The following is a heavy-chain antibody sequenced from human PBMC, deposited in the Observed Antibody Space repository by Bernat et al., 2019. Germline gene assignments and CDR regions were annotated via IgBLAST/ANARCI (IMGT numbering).Heavy chain of an antibody. V-gene: IGHV4-59*12. D-gene: IGHD3-22*01. CDR3: ARLDSSSGYYFDY. CDR2: IYYSGST. CDR1: GGSISSYY. Sequence: QVQLQESGPGLVKPSETLSLTCTVSGGSISSYYWSWIRQPPGKGLEWIGYIYYSGSTNYNPSLKSRVTISVDTSKNQFSLKLSSVTAADTAVYYCARLDSSSGYYFDYWGQGTLVTVSS. J-gene: IGHJ4*02.